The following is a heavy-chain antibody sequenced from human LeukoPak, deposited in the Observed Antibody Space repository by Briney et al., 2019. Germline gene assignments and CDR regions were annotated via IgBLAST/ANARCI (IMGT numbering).Heavy chain of an antibody. CDR2: ISSSGSTI. CDR1: GFTFSDYY. V-gene: IGHV3-11*01. Sequence: GGSLRLSCAASGFTFSDYYMSWIRQSPGKGLEWVSYISSSGSTIYYADSVKGRFTISRDNAKNSLHLQMNSLRAEDTAVYYCARLLGGSPYYCSAGTCYSGYYFDYWGQGALVTVSS. D-gene: IGHD2-15*01. J-gene: IGHJ4*02. CDR3: ARLLGGSPYYCSAGTCYSGYYFDY.